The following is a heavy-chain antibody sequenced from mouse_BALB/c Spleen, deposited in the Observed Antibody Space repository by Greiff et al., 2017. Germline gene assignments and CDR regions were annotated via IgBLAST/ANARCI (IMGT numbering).Heavy chain of an antibody. CDR2: ISSGGSYT. J-gene: IGHJ4*01. CDR3: ARVYYYGSSYYYYAMDY. CDR1: GFTFSSYA. Sequence: EVQVVESGGGLVKPGGSLKLSCAASGFTFSSYAMSWVRQSPEKRLEWVAEISSGGSYTYYPDTVTGRFTISRDNAKNTLYLEMSSLRSEDTAMYYCARVYYYGSSYYYYAMDYWGQGTSVTVSS. V-gene: IGHV5-9-4*01. D-gene: IGHD1-1*01.